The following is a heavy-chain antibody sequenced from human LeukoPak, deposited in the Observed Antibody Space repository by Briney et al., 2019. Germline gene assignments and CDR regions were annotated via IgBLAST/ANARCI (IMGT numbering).Heavy chain of an antibody. J-gene: IGHJ4*02. Sequence: GGSLRLSCAASGFSFSSSWMNWVRQAPGTGLEWVANINQDEGEKYYVDSVKGRFTISRDNAKNSLYLQMNSLRAEDTALYYCAIGSTVLTDYWGQGTLVTVSS. D-gene: IGHD4-23*01. CDR1: GFSFSSSW. CDR3: AIGSTVLTDY. V-gene: IGHV3-7*05. CDR2: INQDEGEK.